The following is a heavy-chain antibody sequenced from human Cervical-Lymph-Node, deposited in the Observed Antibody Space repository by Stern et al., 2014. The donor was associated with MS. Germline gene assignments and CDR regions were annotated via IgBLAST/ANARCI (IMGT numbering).Heavy chain of an antibody. CDR1: YDSISSYY. J-gene: IGHJ4*02. CDR3: ARAFSDYHDSTPGY. CDR2: INYRRDP. V-gene: IGHV4-59*01. Sequence: VQLVESGPGLVKPSETLSLTCTVSYDSISSYYWTWLRQPPGKGLEWIGYINYRRDPNYNPALRERVTIPRDHSQTQFSLKLTSVTAADTAVYYCARAFSDYHDSTPGYWGKGTLVTVSS. D-gene: IGHD3-22*01.